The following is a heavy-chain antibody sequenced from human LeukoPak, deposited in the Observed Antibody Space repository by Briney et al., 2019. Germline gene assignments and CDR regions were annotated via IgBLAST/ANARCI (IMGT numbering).Heavy chain of an antibody. Sequence: GGSLRLSCVASGFAVSSNYMSWVRQAPGKGLEWVSVIYTGGSTYYADSVKGRFTISRDNSKNTLYLQMNYLRAEDTAVYYCARERGTSGYILAYWGQGTLVTVSS. V-gene: IGHV3-53*01. CDR3: ARERGTSGYILAY. CDR2: IYTGGST. CDR1: GFAVSSNY. J-gene: IGHJ4*02. D-gene: IGHD3-22*01.